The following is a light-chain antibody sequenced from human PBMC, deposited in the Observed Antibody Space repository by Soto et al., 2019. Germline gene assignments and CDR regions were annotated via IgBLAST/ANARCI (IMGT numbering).Light chain of an antibody. CDR1: QSVSSN. CDR2: GAS. V-gene: IGKV3-15*01. Sequence: EIVRTQSPDTLSVSPGERCPLSCRASQSVSSNFAWYQQKPGQSPRLLIYGASTRATGIPARFSGSGSGTDFTLTISRLEPEDFAVYYCQQYDRSSITVGPGTRLEIK. J-gene: IGKJ5*01. CDR3: QQYDRSSIT.